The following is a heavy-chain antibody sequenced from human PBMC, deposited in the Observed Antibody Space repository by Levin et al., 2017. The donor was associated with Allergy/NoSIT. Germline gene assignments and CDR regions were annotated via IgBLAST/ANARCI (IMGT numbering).Heavy chain of an antibody. Sequence: LSLTCAASGFTFSSYGMHWVRQAPGKGLEWVAVISYDGSNKYYADSVKGRFTISRDNSKNTLYLQMNSLRAEDTAVYYCAKDYGVDTAMVRYFDYWGQGTLVTVSS. V-gene: IGHV3-30*18. CDR1: GFTFSSYG. J-gene: IGHJ4*02. CDR3: AKDYGVDTAMVRYFDY. CDR2: ISYDGSNK. D-gene: IGHD5-18*01.